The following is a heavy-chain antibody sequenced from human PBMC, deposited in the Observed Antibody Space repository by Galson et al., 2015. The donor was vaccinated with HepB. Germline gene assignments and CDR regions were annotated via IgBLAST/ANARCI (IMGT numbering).Heavy chain of an antibody. J-gene: IGHJ4*02. CDR1: GGTFSSYA. V-gene: IGHV1-69*13. D-gene: IGHD5-18*01. CDR2: IIPIFGTA. Sequence: SVKVSCKASGGTFSSYAISWVRQAPGQGLEWMGGIIPIFGTANYAQKFQGRVTITADESTSTAYMELSSLRSEDTAVYYCARESQMDTAMGLAGHAIDYWGQGTLVTVSS. CDR3: ARESQMDTAMGLAGHAIDY.